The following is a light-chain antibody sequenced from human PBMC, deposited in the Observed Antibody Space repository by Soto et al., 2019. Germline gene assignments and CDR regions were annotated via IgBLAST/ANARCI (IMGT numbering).Light chain of an antibody. V-gene: IGLV2-11*01. CDR3: CSYAGSYTYG. CDR1: SSDVGGHNY. Sequence: QSALTQPRSVSASPGQSVTISCTGTSSDVGGHNYVSWYQQRPGKSPKLMLSAVNKRPSAIPDRFSGSKSGNTASLTISGLKPEDEADYYCCSYAGSYTYGFGTGTKLTVL. J-gene: IGLJ1*01. CDR2: AVN.